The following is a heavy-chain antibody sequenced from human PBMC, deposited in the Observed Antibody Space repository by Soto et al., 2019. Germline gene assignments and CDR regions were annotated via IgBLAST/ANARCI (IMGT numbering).Heavy chain of an antibody. V-gene: IGHV1-3*05. CDR2: INTGNGNT. D-gene: IGHD2-15*01. J-gene: IGHJ5*02. Sequence: QVQLVQSGAEEKKPGASVTISCKASGYTFTTYPMHWVRQAPGQSLEWMGWINTGNGNTKYSQKFQARVTMTRETSATTGYMQLSSLRSEAAAFYYCATERGGYCSGSSCSEAWFRPWGQGTLVAVSS. CDR3: ATERGGYCSGSSCSEAWFRP. CDR1: GYTFTTYP.